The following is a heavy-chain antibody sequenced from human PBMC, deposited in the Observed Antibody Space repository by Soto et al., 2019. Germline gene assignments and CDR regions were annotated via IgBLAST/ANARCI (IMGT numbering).Heavy chain of an antibody. Sequence: VPLVESGGGLVQPGGSLRLSCAAAGSTFNIYDMHWVRQGSGKGLEWVSTIGTAGETYYSASVKGRFTISRENAKNSVYLQMNSLGAGDTAVYYCARLRDGYWGQGTLVTVSS. CDR2: IGTAGET. V-gene: IGHV3-13*01. J-gene: IGHJ4*02. D-gene: IGHD3-3*01. CDR1: GSTFNIYD. CDR3: ARLRDGY.